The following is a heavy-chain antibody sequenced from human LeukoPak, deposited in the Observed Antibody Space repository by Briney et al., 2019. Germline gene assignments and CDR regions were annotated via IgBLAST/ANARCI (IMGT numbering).Heavy chain of an antibody. Sequence: GGSLRLSCAASGFTFSGYWMSWVRQAPGKGREGVANINKDGSERYNVDSVKGRFTISRDNANKSLYLQMNSLSAEDTSVYYCARESKGRSKIDYWGQGTLVTVSS. CDR1: GFTFSGYW. D-gene: IGHD4-17*01. CDR3: ARESKGRSKIDY. V-gene: IGHV3-7*01. CDR2: INKDGSER. J-gene: IGHJ4*02.